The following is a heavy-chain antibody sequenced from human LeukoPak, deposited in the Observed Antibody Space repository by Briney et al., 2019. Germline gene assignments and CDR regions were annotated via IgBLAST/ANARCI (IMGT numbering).Heavy chain of an antibody. CDR3: TRADSGYGAWY. D-gene: IGHD5-12*01. J-gene: IGHJ4*02. CDR2: IRSKAYGGTT. Sequence: GGSLRLSCAASGFTVTSNYITWVRQAPGKGLEWVGFIRSKAYGGTTEYAASVKGRFTISRDDSKSIAYLQMNSLKTEDTAVYYCTRADSGYGAWYWGQGTLVTVSS. CDR1: GFTVTSNY. V-gene: IGHV3-49*04.